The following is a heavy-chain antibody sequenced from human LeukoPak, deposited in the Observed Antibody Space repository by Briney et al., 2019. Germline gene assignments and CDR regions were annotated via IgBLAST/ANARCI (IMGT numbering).Heavy chain of an antibody. CDR1: GGSISSSSYY. Sequence: SETLSLTCTVSGGSISSSSYYWGWIRQPPGTGLEWVGSIYYSGSTYYNPSLKSRVTISVDTSKNQFSLKLSSVTAADTAVYCCARRSYDYVWGFDPWGQGTLVTVSS. CDR3: ARRSYDYVWGFDP. D-gene: IGHD3-16*01. J-gene: IGHJ5*02. CDR2: IYYSGST. V-gene: IGHV4-39*01.